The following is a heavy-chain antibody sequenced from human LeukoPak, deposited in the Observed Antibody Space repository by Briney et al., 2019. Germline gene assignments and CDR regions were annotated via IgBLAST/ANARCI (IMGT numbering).Heavy chain of an antibody. CDR2: ISASGDYT. J-gene: IGHJ3*02. Sequence: GGSLRLSCAASGFTFSAYAVIWVRQAPGKGLEWVSAISASGDYTHYADSVKGRFDISRDNSKNTVYLQMSSLRAEDAALYYCAKDPNGDYVGAFDSWGQGTMVTVSS. D-gene: IGHD4-17*01. V-gene: IGHV3-23*01. CDR1: GFTFSAYA. CDR3: AKDPNGDYVGAFDS.